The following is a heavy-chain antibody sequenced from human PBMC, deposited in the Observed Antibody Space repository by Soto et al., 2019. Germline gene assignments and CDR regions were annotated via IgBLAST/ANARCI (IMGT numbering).Heavy chain of an antibody. CDR3: ARLGANLGWVIDY. CDR2: IYYSGST. J-gene: IGHJ4*02. D-gene: IGHD7-27*01. V-gene: IGHV4-39*01. CDR1: GGSISSSSYY. Sequence: QLQLQESGPGLVKPSETLSLTCTVSGGSISSSSYYWGWVRQPPGKGLEWIGSIYYSGSTYYNPSLKSRVTISVDTSKNQFSLKLSSVTAADTAVYYCARLGANLGWVIDYWGQGTLVTVSS.